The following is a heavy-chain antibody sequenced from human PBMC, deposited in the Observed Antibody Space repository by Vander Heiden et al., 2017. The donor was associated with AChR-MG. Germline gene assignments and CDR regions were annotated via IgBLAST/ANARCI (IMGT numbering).Heavy chain of an antibody. V-gene: IGHV3-23*01. CDR3: AKGSELLLRRSQFDY. D-gene: IGHD2-15*01. J-gene: IGHJ4*02. CDR2: ISGSGGST. Sequence: EVQLLESGGGLVQPGGSLRLSCAASGFPFSSYAMSWVRQAPGKGLEWVSAISGSGGSTYYADSVKGRFTISRDNSKNTLYLQMNSLRAEDTAVYYCAKGSELLLRRSQFDYWGQGTLVTVSS. CDR1: GFPFSSYA.